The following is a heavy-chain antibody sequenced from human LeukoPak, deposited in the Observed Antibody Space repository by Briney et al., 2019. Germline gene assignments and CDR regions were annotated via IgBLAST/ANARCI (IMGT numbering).Heavy chain of an antibody. V-gene: IGHV4-61*02. J-gene: IGHJ6*03. CDR3: ATSGGATRSGYYYMDV. CDR1: GGSLSSGSYY. CDR2: IYTSGNT. Sequence: PSQTLSLTCTGSGGSLSSGSYYWSWIRQPAGMGLEWIGRIYTSGNTNYNPSLRSRVTMSVDMSKNQFSLKLSSVTAADTAVYYCATSGGATRSGYYYMDVWGKGTTVTVSS. D-gene: IGHD1-26*01.